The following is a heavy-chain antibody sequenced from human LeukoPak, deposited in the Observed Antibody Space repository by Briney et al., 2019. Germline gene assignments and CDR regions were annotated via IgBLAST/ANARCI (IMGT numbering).Heavy chain of an antibody. CDR3: AGAVEMATAFDY. J-gene: IGHJ4*02. D-gene: IGHD5-24*01. CDR2: INHSGST. CDR1: GGSFSGYY. V-gene: IGHV4-34*01. Sequence: SETLSLTCAVYGGSFSGYYWSWIRQPPGKGLEWIGEINHSGSTNYNPSLKSRVTILVDTSKNQFSLKLSSVTAADTAVYYCAGAVEMATAFDYWGQGTLVTVSS.